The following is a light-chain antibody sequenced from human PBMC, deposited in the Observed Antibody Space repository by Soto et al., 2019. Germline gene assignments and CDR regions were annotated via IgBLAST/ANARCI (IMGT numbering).Light chain of an antibody. Sequence: DIVMTQSPLSLPVTPGEPASISCRSSQSLLHSNGYNYLDWCVQKPGQSPQLLIYLGSTRASGVPDRFSGSESGTEFTLKISRVEAEDVGIYYCMQARESPFTFGPGTKVDIK. J-gene: IGKJ3*01. CDR2: LGS. CDR3: MQARESPFT. V-gene: IGKV2-28*01. CDR1: QSLLHSNGYNY.